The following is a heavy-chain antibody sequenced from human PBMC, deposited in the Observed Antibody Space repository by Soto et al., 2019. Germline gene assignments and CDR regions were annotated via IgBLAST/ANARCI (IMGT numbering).Heavy chain of an antibody. D-gene: IGHD6-13*01. CDR2: INPSGGST. J-gene: IGHJ6*02. Sequence: GASVKVSCKASGYTFTSYYMHWVRQAPGQGLEWMGIINPSGGSTSYAQKFQGRVTMTRDTSTSTVYMELSSLRSEDTAVYYCARDKRVRRAGPSYYYYGMDVWGQGTTVTVSS. CDR3: ARDKRVRRAGPSYYYYGMDV. CDR1: GYTFTSYY. V-gene: IGHV1-46*01.